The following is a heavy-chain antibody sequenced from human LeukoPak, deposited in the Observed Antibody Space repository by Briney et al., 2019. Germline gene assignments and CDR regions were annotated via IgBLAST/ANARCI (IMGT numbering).Heavy chain of an antibody. Sequence: GGALRLSCAASRFTFISYSMNWVRRAPGKGLEWVSSISSHSSYIYYADSVKGRFTISRDNAKNSLYLQMDRLRAEDTAVYYCARQDYYAMDVWGQGTTLTVSS. V-gene: IGHV3-21*01. J-gene: IGHJ6*02. CDR2: ISSHSSYI. CDR3: ARQDYYAMDV. CDR1: RFTFISYS.